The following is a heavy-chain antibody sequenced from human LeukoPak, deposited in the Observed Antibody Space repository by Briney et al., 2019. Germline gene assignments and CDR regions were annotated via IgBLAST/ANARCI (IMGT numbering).Heavy chain of an antibody. CDR1: GGSISSSSYY. CDR3: ARQPGGTKDQYYYYYYMDV. Sequence: PSETLSLTCTVSGGSISSSSYYWGWIRQPPGKGLEWIGSIYYSGSTYYNPSLKSRVTISVDTSKNQFSLKLSSVTAADTAVYYCARQPGGTKDQYYYYYYMDVWGKGTTVTISS. D-gene: IGHD1-26*01. J-gene: IGHJ6*03. CDR2: IYYSGST. V-gene: IGHV4-39*01.